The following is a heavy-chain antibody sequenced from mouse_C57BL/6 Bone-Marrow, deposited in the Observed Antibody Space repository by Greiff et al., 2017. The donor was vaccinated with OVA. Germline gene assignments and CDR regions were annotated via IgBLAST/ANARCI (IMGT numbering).Heavy chain of an antibody. V-gene: IGHV1-74*01. Sequence: QVQLQQPGAELVKPGASVKVSCKASGYTFTSYWMHWVKQRPGQGLEWIGRIHPSDSDTNYNQKFKGKATLTVDKSSSTAYMQLSSRTSEDSAVDYCEIGRPAWFAYWGQGTLVTVSA. CDR1: GYTFTSYW. CDR2: IHPSDSDT. J-gene: IGHJ3*01. CDR3: EIGRPAWFAY.